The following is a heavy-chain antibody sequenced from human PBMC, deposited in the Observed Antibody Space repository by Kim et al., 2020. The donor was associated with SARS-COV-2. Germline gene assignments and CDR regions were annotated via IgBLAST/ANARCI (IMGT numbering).Heavy chain of an antibody. CDR3: SKMGAAAVAFDI. Sequence: GGSLRLSCAASGFTFSSYSMSWVRQAPGKGLEWFSTISGRGVNTNYAHSVKGRFTVSRDNYKNTLYLQLNSLRAEDTPVYYYSKMGAAAVAFDIWGQG. J-gene: IGHJ3*02. D-gene: IGHD2-15*01. CDR2: ISGRGVNT. V-gene: IGHV3-23*01. CDR1: GFTFSSYS.